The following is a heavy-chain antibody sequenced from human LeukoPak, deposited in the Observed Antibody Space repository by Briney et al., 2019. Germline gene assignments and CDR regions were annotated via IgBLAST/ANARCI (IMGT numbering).Heavy chain of an antibody. J-gene: IGHJ5*02. CDR1: GYTFTSYG. CDR3: ARVGYYGSGSYWFDP. CDR2: ISAYNGNT. V-gene: IGHV1-18*01. D-gene: IGHD3-10*01. Sequence: ASVKVSCKASGYTFTSYGISWVRQAPGQGLEWMGWISAYNGNTNYAQKLQGRVTMTTDTSTSTAYMELRSLRSDDTAVYYCARVGYYGSGSYWFDPWGQGTLDTVSS.